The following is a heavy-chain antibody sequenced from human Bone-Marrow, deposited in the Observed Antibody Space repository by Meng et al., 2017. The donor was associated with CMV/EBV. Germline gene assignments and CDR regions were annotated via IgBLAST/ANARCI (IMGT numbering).Heavy chain of an antibody. V-gene: IGHV1-18*01. Sequence: YGISWGRQAHGQGLEWMGLISAYNGNTNYAQKLQGRVTMTTDTAKSTAYMELRSLRSDDTAVYYCARETPEIYCSSTSCYTSNWFDPWGQGTLVTVSS. CDR3: ARETPEIYCSSTSCYTSNWFDP. J-gene: IGHJ5*02. CDR2: ISAYNGNT. CDR1: YG. D-gene: IGHD2-2*02.